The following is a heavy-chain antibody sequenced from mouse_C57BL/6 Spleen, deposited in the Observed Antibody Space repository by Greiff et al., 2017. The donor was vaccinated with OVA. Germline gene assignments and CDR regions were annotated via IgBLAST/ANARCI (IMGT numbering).Heavy chain of an antibody. CDR1: GYAFTNYL. V-gene: IGHV1-54*01. Sequence: QVQLQQSGAELVRPGTSVKVSCKASGYAFTNYLIEWVKQRPGQGLEWIGVINPGSGGTNYNEKFKGKATLTADKSSSTAYMQLSSLTSEDSAVYFCARGLGQAMDYWGQGTSGTVSS. J-gene: IGHJ4*01. D-gene: IGHD4-1*01. CDR2: INPGSGGT. CDR3: ARGLGQAMDY.